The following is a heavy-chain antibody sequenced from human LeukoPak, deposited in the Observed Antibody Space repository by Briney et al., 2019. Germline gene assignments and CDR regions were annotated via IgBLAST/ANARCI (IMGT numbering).Heavy chain of an antibody. CDR1: GFSLSTSGMR. D-gene: IGHD1-26*01. CDR2: IDWGDDK. J-gene: IGHJ4*02. V-gene: IGHV2-70*04. CDR3: ARLNSGRYLDY. Sequence: SGPALVKPTQTLTLTCTFSGFSLSTSGMRVSWIRQPPGKALEWLARIDWGDDKFYSTSLKTRLTISKDTSKNQVVLTMTDMDPVDTATYYCARLNSGRYLDYWGQGTLVTVSS.